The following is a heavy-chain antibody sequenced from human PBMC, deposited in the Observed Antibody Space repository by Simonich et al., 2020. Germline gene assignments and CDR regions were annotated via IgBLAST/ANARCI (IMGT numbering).Heavy chain of an antibody. CDR1: GFTFSSYW. D-gene: IGHD4-4*01. V-gene: IGHV3-74*01. J-gene: IGHJ3*02. CDR2: INSDGRST. CDR3: ARDYSNYDAFDI. Sequence: EVQLVESGGGLVQPGGSLRLSCAASGFTFSSYWMHWVRQAPGKGRVWVSSINSDGRSTSYADSVKGRFTISRDNAKNTLYLQMHSLRAEDTAVYYCARDYSNYDAFDIWGQGTMVTVSS.